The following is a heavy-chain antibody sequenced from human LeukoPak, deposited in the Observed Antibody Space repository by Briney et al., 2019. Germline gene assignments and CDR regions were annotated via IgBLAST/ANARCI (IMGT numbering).Heavy chain of an antibody. D-gene: IGHD2-2*02. CDR1: GFTFSSYS. J-gene: IGHJ4*02. V-gene: IGHV3-48*01. CDR2: IGTGIYTT. CDR3: ARGPTHIPST. Sequence: GGSLRLSCAASGFTFSSYSMNWVRQAPGKGLEWISYIGTGIYTTFYADSVRGRFTISRDNAKNSLYLQMNGLRAEDTAVYYCARGPTHIPSTWGQGTLVTVSS.